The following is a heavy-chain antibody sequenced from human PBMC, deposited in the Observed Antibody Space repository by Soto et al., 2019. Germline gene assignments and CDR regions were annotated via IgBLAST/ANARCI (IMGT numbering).Heavy chain of an antibody. Sequence: QVHLQESGPGLVKPSGTLSLTCAVSGASVSSSHWWTWVRQPPGKGLEWIGEIYHVGFTSYTPSPKNRLSSQIDQPRNTFPLNLTSVPPGDRAVFYCARARPPTSTSPPAFLYSFDYGGKGPLAPV. V-gene: IGHV4-4*02. D-gene: IGHD5-12*01. CDR1: GASVSSSHW. J-gene: IGHJ4*02. CDR3: ARARPPTSTSPPAFLYSFDY. CDR2: IYHVGFT.